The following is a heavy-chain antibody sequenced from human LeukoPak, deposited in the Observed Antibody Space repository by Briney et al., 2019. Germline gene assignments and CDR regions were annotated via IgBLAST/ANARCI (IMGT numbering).Heavy chain of an antibody. CDR2: INHSGST. V-gene: IGHV4-34*01. D-gene: IGHD2-21*02. J-gene: IGHJ4*02. CDR3: ARGRVEYCGGDCYWVDY. CDR1: GGSFSGYY. Sequence: PSETLSLTCAVYGGSFSGYYWSWIRQPPGKGLEWIGEINHSGSTNHNPSLKSRVTISVDTSKNQFSLKLSSVTAADTAVYYCARGRVEYCGGDCYWVDYWGQGTLVTVSS.